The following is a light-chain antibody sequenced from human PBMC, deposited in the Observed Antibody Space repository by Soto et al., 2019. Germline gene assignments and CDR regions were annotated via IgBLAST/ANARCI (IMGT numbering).Light chain of an antibody. CDR3: QQYGSSRT. V-gene: IGKV3-20*01. J-gene: IGKJ2*01. Sequence: DIVLTQSPGTLSLSPGQRATLSCRASQSISSSYLVWYQQKPGQAPRLLIYGASSRATGIPDRFSGSGSGTDFTLTISRLEPEDFAVYYCQQYGSSRTFGQGTKLEIK. CDR1: QSISSSY. CDR2: GAS.